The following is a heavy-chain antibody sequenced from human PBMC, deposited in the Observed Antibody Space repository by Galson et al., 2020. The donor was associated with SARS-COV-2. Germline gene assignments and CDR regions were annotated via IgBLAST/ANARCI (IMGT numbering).Heavy chain of an antibody. CDR2: ISYDGSNK. CDR3: ASGGAYYDSPFDY. Sequence: GESLKISCAASGFTFSSYAMHWVRQAPGKGLEWVAVISYDGSNKYYADSVKGRFTISRDNSKNTLYLQMNSLRAEDTAVYYCASGGAYYDSPFDYWGQGTLVTVSS. J-gene: IGHJ4*02. D-gene: IGHD3-22*01. V-gene: IGHV3-30*04. CDR1: GFTFSSYA.